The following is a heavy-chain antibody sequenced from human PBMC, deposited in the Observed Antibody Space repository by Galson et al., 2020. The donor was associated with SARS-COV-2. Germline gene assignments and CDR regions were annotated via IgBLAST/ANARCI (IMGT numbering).Heavy chain of an antibody. V-gene: IGHV3-9*01. CDR3: AKDSFTIFGARPYYYYGMDV. CDR2: ISWNSGSI. Sequence: SLKISCAASGFTFDDYAMHWVRQAPGKGLEWVSGISWNSGSIGYADSVKGRFTISRDNAKNSLYLQMNSLRAEDTALYYCAKDSFTIFGARPYYYYGMDVWCQGTTVTVSS. J-gene: IGHJ6*02. CDR1: GFTFDDYA. D-gene: IGHD3-3*01.